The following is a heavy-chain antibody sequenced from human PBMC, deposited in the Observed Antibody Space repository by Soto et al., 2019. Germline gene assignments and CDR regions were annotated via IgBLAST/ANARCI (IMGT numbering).Heavy chain of an antibody. J-gene: IGHJ5*02. CDR3: AKDRWLVTPQDWFDP. CDR1: GFTFSSYA. D-gene: IGHD6-19*01. CDR2: INSSGGST. Sequence: EVQLLESGGGLVQPGGSLRLSCAASGFTFSSYAMSWVRQAPGKGLEWVSGINSSGGSTYYADSVKGRFTISRDTSKNPLYLQMKSLRAEDPAVYYCAKDRWLVTPQDWFDPSGQGTLVTVSS. V-gene: IGHV3-23*01.